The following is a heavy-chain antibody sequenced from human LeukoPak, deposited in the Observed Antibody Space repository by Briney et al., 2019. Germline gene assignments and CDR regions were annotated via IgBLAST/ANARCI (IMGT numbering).Heavy chain of an antibody. CDR1: GYTFTSYG. CDR3: AREREGFDY. D-gene: IGHD1-26*01. Sequence: ASVKVSCKASGYTFTSYGISWVRQAPGQGLEWMGWINAGNGNTKYSQKFQGRVTITRDTSASTAYMELSSLRSEDTAVYHCAREREGFDYWGQGTLVTVSS. J-gene: IGHJ4*02. CDR2: INAGNGNT. V-gene: IGHV1-3*01.